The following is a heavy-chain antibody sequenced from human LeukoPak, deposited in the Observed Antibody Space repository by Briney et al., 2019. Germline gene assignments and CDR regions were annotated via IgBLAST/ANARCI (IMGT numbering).Heavy chain of an antibody. Sequence: PGGSLRLSCAASGFTFSSYSMNWVRQAPGKGLEWVSSISSSSSYTYYADSVKGRFTISRDNAKNSLYLQMHSLRAEDTAVYYCARVDSFSAGGRPSDPWGQGTLVTVSS. CDR3: ARVDSFSAGGRPSDP. J-gene: IGHJ5*02. V-gene: IGHV3-21*01. D-gene: IGHD4-23*01. CDR2: ISSSSSYT. CDR1: GFTFSSYS.